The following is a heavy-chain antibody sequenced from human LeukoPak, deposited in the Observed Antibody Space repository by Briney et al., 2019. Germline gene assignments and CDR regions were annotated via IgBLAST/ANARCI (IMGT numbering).Heavy chain of an antibody. CDR1: GGHFSAYD. Sequence: SETLSLTCTASGGHFSAYDMSWVRQPPGKGLEWIGYIYYSGSTNYNPSLKSRVTISVDTSKNQFSLKLNSLTAADTAVHYCGRDSFVWLCRAMLHMDVWGKGPTVTVSS. V-gene: IGHV4-59*01. J-gene: IGHJ6*03. CDR3: GRDSFVWLCRAMLHMDV. CDR2: IYYSGST. D-gene: IGHD2-8*02.